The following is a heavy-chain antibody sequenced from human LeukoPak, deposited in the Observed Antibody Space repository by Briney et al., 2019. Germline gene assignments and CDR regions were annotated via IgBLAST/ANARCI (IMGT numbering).Heavy chain of an antibody. J-gene: IGHJ4*02. Sequence: GGSLRLSCAASGFTFSTYWMSWVRQAPGKGLEWVASIKQDGSDKYYVDSVKGRFTISRDNAMNSLYLQMNSLRAEDTAVYYCARDSDDRSWNGLFDYWGQGTLVTVSS. CDR3: ARDSDDRSWNGLFDY. D-gene: IGHD6-13*01. CDR1: GFTFSTYW. CDR2: IKQDGSDK. V-gene: IGHV3-7*01.